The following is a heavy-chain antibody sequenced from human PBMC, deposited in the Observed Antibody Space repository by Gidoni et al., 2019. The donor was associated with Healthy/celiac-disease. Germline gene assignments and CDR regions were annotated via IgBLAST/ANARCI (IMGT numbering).Heavy chain of an antibody. CDR1: VFTFSSYS. CDR3: ARLSIAARPGEIDY. J-gene: IGHJ4*02. Sequence: EVHLVESGGGLVTPGGSLRLSCAASVFTFSSYSMNWVRKAPGKGLEWVSSISSSSSYIYYADAVKGRFTSSRENAKNSLYLQMNSLRAEETAVYYCARLSIAARPGEIDYWGQGTLVTVSS. CDR2: ISSSSSYI. V-gene: IGHV3-21*01. D-gene: IGHD6-6*01.